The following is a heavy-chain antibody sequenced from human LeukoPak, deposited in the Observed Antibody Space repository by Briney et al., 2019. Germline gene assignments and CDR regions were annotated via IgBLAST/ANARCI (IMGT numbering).Heavy chain of an antibody. J-gene: IGHJ5*02. CDR1: GGSFSGYY. CDR3: ARGIAAAGMGNWFDP. V-gene: IGHV4-34*01. D-gene: IGHD6-13*01. Sequence: SETLSLTCAVYGGSFSGYYWGWIRQPPGKGLEWIGEINHSGSTNYNPSLKSRVTISVDTSKNQFSLKLSSVTAADTAVYYCARGIAAAGMGNWFDPWGQGTLVTVSS. CDR2: INHSGST.